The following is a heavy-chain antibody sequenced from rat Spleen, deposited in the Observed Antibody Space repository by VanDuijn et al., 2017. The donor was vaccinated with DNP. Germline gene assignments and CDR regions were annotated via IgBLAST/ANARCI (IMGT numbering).Heavy chain of an antibody. CDR2: ITNTGGST. D-gene: IGHD1-3*01. V-gene: IGHV5-31*01. Sequence: EVQLVESGGGLVQPGRSLKLSCVASGFTFNNYWMTWIRQAPGKGLEWVASITNTGGSTYYPDSVKGRFTISRDNAKSTLYLQMNSLRSEDTATYYCTRDLLLTTVATGVMDAWGQGASVTVSS. CDR3: TRDLLLTTVATGVMDA. CDR1: GFTFNNYW. J-gene: IGHJ4*01.